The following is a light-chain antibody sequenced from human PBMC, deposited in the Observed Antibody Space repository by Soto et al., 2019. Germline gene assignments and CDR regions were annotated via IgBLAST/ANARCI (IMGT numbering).Light chain of an antibody. CDR2: GNS. Sequence: QSVLTQPPSVSGAPGQRVTISCTGSSSNIGAGYDVHWYQQLPGTAPKLLIYGNSNRPSGVPDRCSGSKSVTSASLAITGLHAADEADYYCQSYDSSLSGSLVFGGGTKLTVL. V-gene: IGLV1-40*01. CDR1: SSNIGAGYD. CDR3: QSYDSSLSGSLV. J-gene: IGLJ2*01.